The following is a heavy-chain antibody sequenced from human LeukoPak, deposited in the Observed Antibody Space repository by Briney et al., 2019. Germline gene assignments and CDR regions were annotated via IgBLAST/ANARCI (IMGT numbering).Heavy chain of an antibody. D-gene: IGHD3-10*01. Sequence: SETLSLTCTVSGGSISSSSYYWGWIRQPPGKGLEWIGSIYYSGSTYYNPSLKSRVTISVDTSMNQFSLKLSPVTAADTAVYYCARCRGVIRRGWFDYWGQGTLVTVSS. CDR2: IYYSGST. J-gene: IGHJ4*02. CDR1: GGSISSSSYY. V-gene: IGHV4-39*01. CDR3: ARCRGVIRRGWFDY.